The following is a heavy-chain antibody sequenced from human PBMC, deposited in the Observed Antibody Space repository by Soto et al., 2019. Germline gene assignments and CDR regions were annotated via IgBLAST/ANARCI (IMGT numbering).Heavy chain of an antibody. D-gene: IGHD5-18*01. CDR2: TYYRSKWYN. V-gene: IGHV6-1*01. CDR1: GDSVSSNSAA. CDR3: ASVRSGYSYGYSYYYGMDV. Sequence: SQTLSLTCAISGDSVSSNSAAWNWIRQSPSRGLEWLGRTYYRSKWYNDYAVSVKSRITINPDTSKIQFSLQLNSVTPEDTAVYYSASVRSGYSYGYSYYYGMDVWGKGTTVTVSS. J-gene: IGHJ6*04.